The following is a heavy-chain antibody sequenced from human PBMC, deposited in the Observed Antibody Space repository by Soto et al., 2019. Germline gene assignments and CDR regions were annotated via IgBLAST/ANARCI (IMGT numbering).Heavy chain of an antibody. D-gene: IGHD2-15*01. J-gene: IGHJ6*02. Sequence: EAQLVESGGDLVQPGGFLRLSRAASGFMFSSYDMHWVRQGRGKGLEWVAAIGTAGDTYYLGSVKGRFTVSRDNAQKSLYLQMNNLRVEDTAIYYCARAYSGRLPRRADYYYAMDVWGRGTTVTVSS. CDR1: GFMFSSYD. CDR3: ARAYSGRLPRRADYYYAMDV. V-gene: IGHV3-13*01. CDR2: IGTAGDT.